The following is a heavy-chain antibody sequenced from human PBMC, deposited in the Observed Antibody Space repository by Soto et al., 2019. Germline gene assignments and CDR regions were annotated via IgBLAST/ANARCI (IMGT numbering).Heavy chain of an antibody. Sequence: QLQVQESGPGLVTPSETLSLTCTVSGGSISSSAYFWGWIRQPPGKGLEWIGNIYYTGRTSYNPSLKIRITISIDTSKNRFSLKLSSVTAADTSVYFCARIYSGYDDAGSFDIWGQGTMVTVSS. V-gene: IGHV4-39*01. J-gene: IGHJ3*02. CDR2: IYYTGRT. CDR1: GGSISSSAYF. D-gene: IGHD5-12*01. CDR3: ARIYSGYDDAGSFDI.